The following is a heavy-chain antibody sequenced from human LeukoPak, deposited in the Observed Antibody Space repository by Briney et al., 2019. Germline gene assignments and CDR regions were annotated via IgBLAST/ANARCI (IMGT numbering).Heavy chain of an antibody. V-gene: IGHV3-30*18. CDR1: GFSFSSYG. CDR2: ISYDGSNK. CDR3: AKEGRAAGTVAGFDY. Sequence: GGSLRLSCAASGFSFSSYGMHWVRQAPGKGLEWVAVISYDGSNKYYADSVKGRFTISRDNSKNTLYLQMNSLRAEDTAVYYCAKEGRAAGTVAGFDYWGQGTLVTVSS. J-gene: IGHJ4*02. D-gene: IGHD6-13*01.